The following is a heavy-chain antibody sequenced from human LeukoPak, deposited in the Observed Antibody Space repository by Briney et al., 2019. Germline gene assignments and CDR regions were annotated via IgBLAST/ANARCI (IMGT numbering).Heavy chain of an antibody. Sequence: EASVKVSCKASGYTFTSYDINWVRQATGQGLEWMGWMNPNSGNTGYAQKFQGRVTMTRNTSISTAYMELSSLRSEDTAVYYCARGVVVVPAAIRFGVPNWFDPWGQGTLVTVSS. J-gene: IGHJ5*02. V-gene: IGHV1-8*01. D-gene: IGHD2-2*02. CDR1: GYTFTSYD. CDR3: ARGVVVVPAAIRFGVPNWFDP. CDR2: MNPNSGNT.